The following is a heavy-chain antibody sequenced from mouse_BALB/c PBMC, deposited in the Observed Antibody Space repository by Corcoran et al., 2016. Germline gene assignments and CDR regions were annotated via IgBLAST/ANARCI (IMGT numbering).Heavy chain of an antibody. J-gene: IGHJ2*01. Sequence: QIQLQQSGPELVKPGASVKISCKASGYTFTDYYINWVKQKPGQGLEWIGWIYPGSGNTKYNEKFKGKATLTVDTSSSTAYMQLSSLTSEDTAVYFCARRGMITTVVATEFDYWGQGTTLTVSS. CDR3: ARRGMITTVVATEFDY. CDR2: IYPGSGNT. D-gene: IGHD1-1*01. V-gene: IGHV1-84*02. CDR1: GYTFTDYY.